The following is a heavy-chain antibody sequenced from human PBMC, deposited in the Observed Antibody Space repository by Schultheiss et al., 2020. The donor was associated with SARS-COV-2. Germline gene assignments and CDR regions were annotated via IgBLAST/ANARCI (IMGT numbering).Heavy chain of an antibody. CDR1: GFTFSSYS. V-gene: IGHV3-21*04. J-gene: IGHJ6*02. CDR3: AKDLHWYGMDV. D-gene: IGHD1-1*01. CDR2: ISSSSSYI. Sequence: GGSLRLSCAASGFTFSSYSMNWVRQAPGKGLEWVSSISSSSSYIYYADSVKGRFTISRDVSENTLYLHMNSLKAGDTAVYYCAKDLHWYGMDVWGQGTTVTVSS.